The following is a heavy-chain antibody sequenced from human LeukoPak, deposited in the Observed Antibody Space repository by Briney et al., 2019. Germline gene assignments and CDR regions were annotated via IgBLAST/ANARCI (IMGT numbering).Heavy chain of an antibody. V-gene: IGHV4-59*01. Sequence: SETLSLTCTVSGGSLSSYYWTWIRQPPGKGLEWIGYIYYTGSTSYNPSLKSRVTISVQTSKNLFSLKLSSVTAADTAVYYCARGLNRNDYGDYGYWGQGTLVTVSS. CDR2: IYYTGST. D-gene: IGHD4-17*01. CDR3: ARGLNRNDYGDYGY. CDR1: GGSLSSYY. J-gene: IGHJ4*02.